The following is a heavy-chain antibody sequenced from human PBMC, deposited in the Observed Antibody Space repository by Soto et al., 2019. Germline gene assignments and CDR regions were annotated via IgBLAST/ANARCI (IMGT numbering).Heavy chain of an antibody. J-gene: IGHJ6*02. Sequence: PLGGSLRLSCAVSGFTFSSYWMHWVRQDPGKGLVWVSRINSDGRSTTYADSAKGRFTISRDNAKNTLYLQMNSLRADDTAVYYCARDNGELGRSPYYYYGMDVWGQGITVTVSS. CDR3: ARDNGELGRSPYYYYGMDV. CDR1: GFTFSSYW. V-gene: IGHV3-74*01. CDR2: INSDGRST. D-gene: IGHD1-7*01.